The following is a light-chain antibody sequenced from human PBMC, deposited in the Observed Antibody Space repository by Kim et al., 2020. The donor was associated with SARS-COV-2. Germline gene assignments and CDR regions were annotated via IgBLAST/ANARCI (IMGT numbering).Light chain of an antibody. CDR1: SSNIGSSY. J-gene: IGLJ3*02. Sequence: GQRVFRSCSGGSSNIGSSYVFWYQQFPGPAPRLLIYNTNQRPSGVPDRFSGSKSGTSASLAISGLRSGDEADYYCAAWDDSVAGRVFGGGTQLTVL. CDR3: AAWDDSVAGRV. CDR2: NTN. V-gene: IGLV1-47*01.